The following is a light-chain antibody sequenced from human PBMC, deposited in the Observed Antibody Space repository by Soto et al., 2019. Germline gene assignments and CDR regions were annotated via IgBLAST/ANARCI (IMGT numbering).Light chain of an antibody. V-gene: IGKV1-5*01. Sequence: DIQMTHSSSTLSASVVDRVTITCRASQSISNWLAWYQQKPGKAPKLLIYDASSLESGVSLRFSGSGSGTEFTLTISSLQPDDFATYYCQQYNSYSRTFGQGTKVDI. CDR3: QQYNSYSRT. CDR1: QSISNW. CDR2: DAS. J-gene: IGKJ1*01.